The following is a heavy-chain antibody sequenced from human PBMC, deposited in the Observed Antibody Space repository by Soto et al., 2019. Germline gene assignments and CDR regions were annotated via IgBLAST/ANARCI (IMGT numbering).Heavy chain of an antibody. D-gene: IGHD3-10*01. J-gene: IGHJ6*02. V-gene: IGHV4-59*08. CDR1: GGSISSYY. CDR3: AVPYYYGSGSARPYYYYGMDV. Sequence: SETLSLTCTVSGGSISSYYWGWIRQPPGKGLEWIGYIYYSGSTNYNPSLKSRVTISVDTSKNQFSLKLSSVTAADTAVYYCAVPYYYGSGSARPYYYYGMDVWGQGTTVTVSS. CDR2: IYYSGST.